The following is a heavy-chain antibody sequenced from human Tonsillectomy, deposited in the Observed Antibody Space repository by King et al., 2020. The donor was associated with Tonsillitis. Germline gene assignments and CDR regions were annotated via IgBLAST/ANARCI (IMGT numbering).Heavy chain of an antibody. CDR3: ARVSSGSYWYFDY. CDR2: GYYSGST. D-gene: IGHD1-26*01. Sequence: QLQESGPGLVKPSETLSLTCTVSGGSISSYYWGWIRPRKGLVWIGYGYYSGSTNYNPSVKSRVTISVDTSKNQFSLKLRSVTAADTAVYYWARVSSGSYWYFDYWGQGTLVTVSS. J-gene: IGHJ4*02. CDR1: GGSISSYY. V-gene: IGHV4-59*01.